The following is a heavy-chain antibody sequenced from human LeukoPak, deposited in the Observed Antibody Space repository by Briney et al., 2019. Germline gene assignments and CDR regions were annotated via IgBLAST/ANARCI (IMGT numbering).Heavy chain of an antibody. CDR3: ARGYSYGSDYYYGMDV. D-gene: IGHD5-18*01. CDR1: GYTFTSYG. CDR2: ISAYNGNT. V-gene: IGHV1-18*01. Sequence: GASVKVSCKVSGYTFTSYGISWVRQAPGQGLEWMGWISAYNGNTNYAQKLQGRVTMTTDTSTSTAYMELRSLRSDDTAVYYCARGYSYGSDYYYGMDVWGQGTTVTVSS. J-gene: IGHJ6*02.